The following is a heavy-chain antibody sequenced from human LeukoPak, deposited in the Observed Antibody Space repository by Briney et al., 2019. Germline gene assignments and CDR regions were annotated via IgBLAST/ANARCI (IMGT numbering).Heavy chain of an antibody. CDR2: IYYNEDT. D-gene: IGHD2-15*01. CDR3: ARQLAAGNDGFDV. J-gene: IGHJ3*01. CDR1: GVSIYSSTYY. V-gene: IGHV4-39*01. Sequence: SETLSLTCSVSGVSIYSSTYYWAWIRQPPGKGLESIGSIYYNEDTFHNPSLKSRLTISVDTSANLFSLRLTSVTAADTATYYCARQLAAGNDGFDVWGQGTVVTVSS.